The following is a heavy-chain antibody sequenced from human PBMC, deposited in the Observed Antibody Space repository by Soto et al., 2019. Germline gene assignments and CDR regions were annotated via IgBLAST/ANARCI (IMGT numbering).Heavy chain of an antibody. Sequence: SETLSLTCTVSGGSISSGGYYWSWIRQHPGKGLEWIGYINYSGSTNYNSSLKSRVTISVDTSKNQFSLKVSSVTAADTAVSYCARDHVFDYWGQGALVTVSS. CDR3: ARDHVFDY. J-gene: IGHJ4*02. CDR2: INYSGST. D-gene: IGHD3-16*01. CDR1: GGSISSGGYY. V-gene: IGHV4-31*03.